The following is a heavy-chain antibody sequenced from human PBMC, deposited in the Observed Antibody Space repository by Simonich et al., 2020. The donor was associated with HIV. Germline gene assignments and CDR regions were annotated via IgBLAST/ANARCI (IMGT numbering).Heavy chain of an antibody. J-gene: IGHJ2*01. CDR3: ARDWYFDL. CDR2: INTDGSST. CDR1: GFTFSNHW. Sequence: EVQLVESGGGLVQPGGSLRLSCAASGFTFSNHWMPWVRQAPGKGLVWVSRINTDGSSTSYADAVKGRFTISRDNDKNSLYLRMNSLRAEDTAVYYCARDWYFDLWGRGTLVTVSS. V-gene: IGHV3-74*01.